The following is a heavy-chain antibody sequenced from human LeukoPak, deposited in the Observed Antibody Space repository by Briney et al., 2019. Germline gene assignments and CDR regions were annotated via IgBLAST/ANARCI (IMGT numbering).Heavy chain of an antibody. V-gene: IGHV1-2*02. Sequence: ASVKLSCKASGYTFTRYYMHWVRQAPGQGLGWMGWINPNSGGTNYAQKFQGRVTMTRDTSISTAYMELSRLRSDDTAVYYCASSIVGATIDPWGQGTLVTVSS. D-gene: IGHD1-26*01. CDR3: ASSIVGATIDP. CDR2: INPNSGGT. J-gene: IGHJ5*02. CDR1: GYTFTRYY.